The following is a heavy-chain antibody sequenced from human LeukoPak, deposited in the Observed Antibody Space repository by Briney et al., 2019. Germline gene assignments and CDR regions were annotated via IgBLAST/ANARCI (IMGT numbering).Heavy chain of an antibody. CDR2: IYPGDSDT. Sequence: GESLKISCKSSGYSFTSYWIGWVRQMPGKGLEWMGIIYPGDSDTRYSPSFQGQVTISADKSISTAYLQWSSLKASDTAMYYCARERYYYDSSGYYYEYNWFDPWGQGTLVTVSS. D-gene: IGHD3-22*01. J-gene: IGHJ5*02. V-gene: IGHV5-51*01. CDR3: ARERYYYDSSGYYYEYNWFDP. CDR1: GYSFTSYW.